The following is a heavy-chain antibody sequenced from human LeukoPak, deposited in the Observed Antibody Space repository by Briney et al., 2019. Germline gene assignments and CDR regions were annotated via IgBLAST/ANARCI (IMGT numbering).Heavy chain of an antibody. D-gene: IGHD3-22*01. V-gene: IGHV5-51*01. CDR2: IYPGDSDT. Sequence: RGESLKISCKGSGYSFTSYWIGWVRQMPGKGLEWMGIIYPGDSDTRYSPSFQGQVTISADKSISTAYLQWSSLKASDTAMYYCATPPPFYDSSGGDAFDIWGQGTMVTVSS. CDR3: ATPPPFYDSSGGDAFDI. J-gene: IGHJ3*02. CDR1: GYSFTSYW.